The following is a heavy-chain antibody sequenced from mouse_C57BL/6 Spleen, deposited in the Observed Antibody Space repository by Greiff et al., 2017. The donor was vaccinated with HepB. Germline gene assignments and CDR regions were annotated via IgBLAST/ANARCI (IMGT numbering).Heavy chain of an antibody. V-gene: IGHV1-78*01. J-gene: IGHJ3*01. CDR2: IYPRDGST. CDR3: ARSRYGYDAWFAY. CDR1: GYTFTDHT. D-gene: IGHD2-2*01. Sequence: VQLVESDAELVKPGASVKISCKVSGYTFTDHTIHWMKQRPEQGLEWIGYIYPRDGSTKYNEKFKGKATLTADKSSSTAYMQLNSLTSEDSAVYFGARSRYGYDAWFAYWGQGTLVTVSA.